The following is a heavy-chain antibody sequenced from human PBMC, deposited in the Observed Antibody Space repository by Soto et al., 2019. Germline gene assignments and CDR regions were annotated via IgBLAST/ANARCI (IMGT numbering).Heavy chain of an antibody. V-gene: IGHV1-46*01. J-gene: IGHJ5*02. CDR2: INPSGGST. D-gene: IGHD3-22*01. CDR1: GYTFASYY. CDR3: ARALLQWLPSFDP. Sequence: GASVKVSCKASGYTFASYYMHWVRQAPGQGLEWMGIINPSGGSTRYAKKFQGRVTRTRDTSTSTVYMELSSLRSEDTAVYYCARALLQWLPSFDPWGQGTLVTVYS.